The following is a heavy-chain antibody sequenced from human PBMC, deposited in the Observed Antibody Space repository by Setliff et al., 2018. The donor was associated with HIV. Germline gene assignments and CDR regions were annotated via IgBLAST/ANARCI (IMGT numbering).Heavy chain of an antibody. Sequence: GESLKISCTPSGFTFSSYAMHWVRQAPGKGLEWVAVISYDGSNKYYADSVKGRFTISRDNSKNTLYLQMNSLRAEDTAVYYCARDLYYWGQGTLVTVSS. CDR2: ISYDGSNK. J-gene: IGHJ4*02. CDR1: GFTFSSYA. V-gene: IGHV3-30-3*01. CDR3: ARDLYY.